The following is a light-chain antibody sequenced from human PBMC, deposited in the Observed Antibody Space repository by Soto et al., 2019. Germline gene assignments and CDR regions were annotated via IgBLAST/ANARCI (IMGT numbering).Light chain of an antibody. CDR2: LSSDGSH. CDR1: SGHSSYA. V-gene: IGLV4-69*01. CDR3: QTWDTVASVV. Sequence: QLVLTQSPSASASLGASVKLTCTLSSGHSSYAIAWHQQQPEKGPRYLMKLSSDGSHSKGDGLPDRFSGSSSGAERYLTISSLQSEDEADYYCQTWDTVASVVFGGGTKLTVL. J-gene: IGLJ2*01.